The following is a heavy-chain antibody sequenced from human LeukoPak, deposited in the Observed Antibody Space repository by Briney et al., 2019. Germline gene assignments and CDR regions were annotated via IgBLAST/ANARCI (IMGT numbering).Heavy chain of an antibody. Sequence: GASVKVSCKASGYIFTDYYLHWVRQAPGQGLEWMGWINPNSGLTNYAKRFQDRVTMTADTSVSTAYMQLTRLTSDDSAVYYCARDTVVVPAVEAEDCWGQGTLVTVTS. V-gene: IGHV1-2*02. CDR2: INPNSGLT. D-gene: IGHD2-21*01. CDR1: GYIFTDYY. CDR3: ARDTVVVPAVEAEDC. J-gene: IGHJ4*02.